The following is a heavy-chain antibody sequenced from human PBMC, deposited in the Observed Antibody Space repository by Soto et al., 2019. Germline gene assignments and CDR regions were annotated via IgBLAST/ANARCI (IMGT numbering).Heavy chain of an antibody. V-gene: IGHV5-10-1*01. J-gene: IGHJ5*02. D-gene: IGHD2-2*01. Sequence: PGESLKISCKGSGYSFTSYWISWVRQMPGKGLEWMGRIDPSDSYTNYSPSFQGHVTISADKSISTAYLQWSSLKASDTAMYYCAGLVAVPALRTNWFDPWGQGTLVTVSS. CDR2: IDPSDSYT. CDR3: AGLVAVPALRTNWFDP. CDR1: GYSFTSYW.